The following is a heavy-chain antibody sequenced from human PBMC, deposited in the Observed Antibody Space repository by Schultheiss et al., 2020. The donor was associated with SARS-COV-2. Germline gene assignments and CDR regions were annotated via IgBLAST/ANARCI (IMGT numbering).Heavy chain of an antibody. CDR1: GGSFSGYY. Sequence: GSLRLSCAVYGGSFSGYYWSWIRQPPGKGLEWIGEINHSGSTNYNPSLKSRVTISVDTSKNQFSLKLSSVTAADTAVYYCARDPDSDGTDYWGQGTLVTVSS. CDR2: INHSGST. CDR3: ARDPDSDGTDY. V-gene: IGHV4-34*01. D-gene: IGHD1-26*01. J-gene: IGHJ4*02.